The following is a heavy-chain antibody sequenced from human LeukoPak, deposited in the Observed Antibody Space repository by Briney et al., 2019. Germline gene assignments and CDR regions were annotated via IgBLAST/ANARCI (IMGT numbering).Heavy chain of an antibody. V-gene: IGHV4-30-4*08. J-gene: IGHJ6*02. Sequence: SETLSLTCAVYGGSFSGYYWSWIRQPPGKGLEWIGYIYYSGSTYYNPSLKSRVTISVDTSKNQFSLKLSSVTAADTAVYYCARVPDDYGDYRYGMDVWGQGTTVTVSS. D-gene: IGHD4-17*01. CDR1: GGSFSGYY. CDR2: IYYSGST. CDR3: ARVPDDYGDYRYGMDV.